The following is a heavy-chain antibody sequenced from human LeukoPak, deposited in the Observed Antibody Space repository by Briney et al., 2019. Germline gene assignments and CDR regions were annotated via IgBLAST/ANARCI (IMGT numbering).Heavy chain of an antibody. CDR1: GYTFTSYG. Sequence: ASVKVSCKASGYTFTSYGISWVRQAPGQGLEWMGWISAYNGNTNYAQKLQGRVTMTRDTSISTAYMELSRLRSDDTAVYYCARKMTTEKENWFDPWGQGTLVTVSS. V-gene: IGHV1-18*01. CDR2: ISAYNGNT. D-gene: IGHD4-11*01. J-gene: IGHJ5*02. CDR3: ARKMTTEKENWFDP.